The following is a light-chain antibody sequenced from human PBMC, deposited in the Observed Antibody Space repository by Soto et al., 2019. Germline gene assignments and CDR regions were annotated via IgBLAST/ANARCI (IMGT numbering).Light chain of an antibody. J-gene: IGKJ2*01. CDR1: QTISSS. Sequence: DIQMTQSPSSLSASVGDRVTITCRASQTISSSLNWYQQKPGKAPDLLIYAASNLQSGVPSRFSGSGSGSDFTLTISSLQPEEFAKYYCQQSYSSPQMYTFGQGTRLEIK. V-gene: IGKV1-39*01. CDR2: AAS. CDR3: QQSYSSPQMYT.